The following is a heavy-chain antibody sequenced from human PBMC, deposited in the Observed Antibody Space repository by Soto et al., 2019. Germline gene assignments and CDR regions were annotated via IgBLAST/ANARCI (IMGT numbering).Heavy chain of an antibody. CDR2: IYYSGST. J-gene: IGHJ5*02. V-gene: IGHV4-59*08. CDR1: GGSISSYY. Sequence: SETLSLTCTVSGGSISSYYWSWIRQPPGKGLEWIGYIYYSGSTNYNPSLKSRVTISVDTSKNQFSLKLSSVTAADTAVYYCARHYLYDFWSGYHRRANWFDPWGQGTLITVSS. D-gene: IGHD3-3*01. CDR3: ARHYLYDFWSGYHRRANWFDP.